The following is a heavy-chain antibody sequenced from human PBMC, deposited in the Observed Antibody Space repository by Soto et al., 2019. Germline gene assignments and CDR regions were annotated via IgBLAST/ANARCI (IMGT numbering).Heavy chain of an antibody. CDR1: GFTFSSYA. J-gene: IGHJ6*02. CDR3: ARGNVYYDFWSGYLDYYYYGMDV. V-gene: IGHV3-30-3*01. Sequence: GGSLRLSCAASGFTFSSYAMHWVRQAPGKGLEWVAVISYDGSNKYYADSVKGRFTISRDNSKNTLYLQMNSLRAEDTAVYYCARGNVYYDFWSGYLDYYYYGMDVWGQGTTVTVSS. D-gene: IGHD3-3*01. CDR2: ISYDGSNK.